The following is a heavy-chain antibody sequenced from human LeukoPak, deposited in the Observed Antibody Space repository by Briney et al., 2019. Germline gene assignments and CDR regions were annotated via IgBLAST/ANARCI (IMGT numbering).Heavy chain of an antibody. V-gene: IGHV4-30-2*01. Sequence: PSQTLSLTCTVSGGSISSGGYYWSWIRQPPGKGLEWIGYIYHSGSTYYNPSLKSRVTISVDRSKSQFSLKLSSVTAADTAVYYCAIERGYSGYTFDYWGQGNMVTVSS. CDR1: GGSISSGGYY. CDR3: AIERGYSGYTFDY. CDR2: IYHSGST. J-gene: IGHJ4*02. D-gene: IGHD5-12*01.